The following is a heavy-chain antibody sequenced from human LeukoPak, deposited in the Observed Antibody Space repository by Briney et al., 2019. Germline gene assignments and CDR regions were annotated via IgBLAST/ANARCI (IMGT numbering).Heavy chain of an antibody. Sequence: GGSLRLSCAASGFTFDDYAMHWVRQAPGKGLEWVSLISWDGGSTYYADSMKGRFTISRDNSKNSLYLQMNSLRAEDTALYYCAKEDYYDSSGNLDYWGQGTLVTVSS. CDR1: GFTFDDYA. J-gene: IGHJ4*02. V-gene: IGHV3-43D*04. CDR3: AKEDYYDSSGNLDY. D-gene: IGHD3-22*01. CDR2: ISWDGGST.